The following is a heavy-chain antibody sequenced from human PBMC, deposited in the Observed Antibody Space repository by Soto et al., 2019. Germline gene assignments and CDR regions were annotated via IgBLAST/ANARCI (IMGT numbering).Heavy chain of an antibody. J-gene: IGHJ4*02. CDR1: GFTFSSYS. Sequence: GGSLRLSCAASGFTFSSYSMNWVRQAPGKGLEWVSSISSSSSYIYYADSVKGRFTISRDNAKNSLYLQMNSLRAEDTAVYYCARDFDKKDRLDYWGQGTLVTVSS. V-gene: IGHV3-21*01. CDR2: ISSSSSYI. CDR3: ARDFDKKDRLDY. D-gene: IGHD2-15*01.